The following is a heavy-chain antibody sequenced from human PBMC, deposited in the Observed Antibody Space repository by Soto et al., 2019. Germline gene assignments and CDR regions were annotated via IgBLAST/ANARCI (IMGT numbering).Heavy chain of an antibody. D-gene: IGHD6-6*01. CDR2: INPNSGGT. Sequence: ASVKVSCKASGYTFTGYYMHWVRQAPGQGLEWMGWINPNSGGTNYAQKFQGWVTMTRDTSISTAYMELSRLRSDDTAVYYCARAVYSSSEGYYYGMDVWGQGTTVPVSS. CDR3: ARAVYSSSEGYYYGMDV. V-gene: IGHV1-2*04. J-gene: IGHJ6*02. CDR1: GYTFTGYY.